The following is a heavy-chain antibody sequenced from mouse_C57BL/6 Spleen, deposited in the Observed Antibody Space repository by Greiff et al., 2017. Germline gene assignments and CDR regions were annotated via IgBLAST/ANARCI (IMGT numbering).Heavy chain of an antibody. Sequence: QVQLQQSGAELVKPGASVKISCKASGYAFSSYWMNWVKQRPGKGLEWIGQIYPGDGDTNYNVKFKGKATLTVYKSSSTAYMQLSSLTSEDSAVYFCAYCSSVYVLAYWGQGTLVTVSA. V-gene: IGHV1-80*01. D-gene: IGHD6-1*01. CDR3: AYCSSVYVLAY. J-gene: IGHJ3*01. CDR1: GYAFSSYW. CDR2: IYPGDGDT.